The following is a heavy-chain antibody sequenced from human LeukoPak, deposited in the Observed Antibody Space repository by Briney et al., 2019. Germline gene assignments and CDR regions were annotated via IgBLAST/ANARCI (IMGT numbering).Heavy chain of an antibody. V-gene: IGHV1-18*01. D-gene: IGHD6-13*01. CDR1: GYTFTSDG. CDR3: ARVASSWYSAAFDI. CDR2: ISAYNGNT. J-gene: IGHJ3*02. Sequence: GASAKVSCKASGYTFTSDGISCVRQAPGQGLEWRGWISAYNGNTNYAQKLQGRVTRTTDTSTSTAYMELRSLSSDDTAVYYCARVASSWYSAAFDIWGQGTMVTVSS.